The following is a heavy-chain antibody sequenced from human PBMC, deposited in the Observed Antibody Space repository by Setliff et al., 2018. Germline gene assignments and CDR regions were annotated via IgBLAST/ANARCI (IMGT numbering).Heavy chain of an antibody. CDR1: GYSFTTYW. V-gene: IGHV5-51*01. J-gene: IGHJ4*02. CDR2: IYPGDSDT. Sequence: GESLKISCKGSGYSFTTYWIGWVRQMPGKGLEWMGIIYPGDSDTRYSPSFQGQVTISADKSISTAYLQLSSLKASDTAIYYCARDTGVRGQENTGYYGGGFAYWGQGTLVTVSS. D-gene: IGHD2-8*02. CDR3: ARDTGVRGQENTGYYGGGFAY.